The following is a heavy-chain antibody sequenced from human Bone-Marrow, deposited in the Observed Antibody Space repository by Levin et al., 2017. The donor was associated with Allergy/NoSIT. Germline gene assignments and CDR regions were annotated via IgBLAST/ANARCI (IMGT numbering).Heavy chain of an antibody. V-gene: IGHV1-69*08. CDR1: GGTFRSYT. Sequence: ASVKVSCKASGGTFRSYTISWVRLAPGQGLEWMGRVIPLLRTSNYAQKFQGRVTITADESTSTIYMDLTSLRSDDTAVYYCARDRLFGSGPGGMDVWGQGTTV. J-gene: IGHJ6*02. CDR2: VIPLLRTS. CDR3: ARDRLFGSGPGGMDV. D-gene: IGHD3-10*01.